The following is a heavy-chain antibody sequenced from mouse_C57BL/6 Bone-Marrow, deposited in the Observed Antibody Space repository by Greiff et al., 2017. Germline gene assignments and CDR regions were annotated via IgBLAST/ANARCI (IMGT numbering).Heavy chain of an antibody. V-gene: IGHV3-6*01. CDR2: ISYDGSN. Sequence: EVQLVESGPGLVKPSQSLSLTCSVTGYSITSGYYWNWIRQFPGNKLEWMGYISYDGSNNYNPSLKNRISITRDTSKNQFFLKLTSVTTEDTATYYCARSTVDLNYWGQGTTLTVSS. CDR1: GYSITSGYY. D-gene: IGHD1-1*01. J-gene: IGHJ2*01. CDR3: ARSTVDLNY.